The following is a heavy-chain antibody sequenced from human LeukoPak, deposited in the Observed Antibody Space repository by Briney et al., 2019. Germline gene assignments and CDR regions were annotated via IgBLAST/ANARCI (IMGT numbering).Heavy chain of an antibody. J-gene: IGHJ4*02. CDR1: GASVNTDY. Sequence: SETLSLTCTVSGASVNTDYWSWIRQPPGKRLEWIGYTYNSGSTNYNPSLKSRVTISVDTSKNHFSLRLTSVTAADTAMYYCARDRGEGRERPFDYWGRGTLVTVSS. CDR3: ARDRGEGRERPFDY. V-gene: IGHV4-59*02. CDR2: TYNSGST. D-gene: IGHD1-26*01.